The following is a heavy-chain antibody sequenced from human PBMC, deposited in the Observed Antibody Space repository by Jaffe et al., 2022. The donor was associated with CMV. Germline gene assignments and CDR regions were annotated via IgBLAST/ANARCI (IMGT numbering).Heavy chain of an antibody. Sequence: QVQLQQWGAGLLKPSETLSLTCAVYGGSFSGYYWSWIRQPPGKGLEWIGEINHSGSTNYNPSLKSRVTISVDTSKNQFSLKLSSVTAADTAVYYCARGRGYGAHKAGMDVWGQGTTVTVSS. D-gene: IGHD5-18*01. J-gene: IGHJ6*02. CDR3: ARGRGYGAHKAGMDV. CDR2: INHSGST. CDR1: GGSFSGYY. V-gene: IGHV4-34*01.